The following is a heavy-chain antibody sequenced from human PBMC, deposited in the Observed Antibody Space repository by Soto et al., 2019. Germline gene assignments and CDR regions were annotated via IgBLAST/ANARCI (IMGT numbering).Heavy chain of an antibody. CDR3: SSRVTDAPT. V-gene: IGHV4-4*02. CDR2: TLYSGRT. D-gene: IGHD3-10*01. CDR1: GASISSGW. J-gene: IGHJ5*02. Sequence: QVQLQESGPGLVKPSGTLSLTCAVSGASISSGWWTWVRQPPGKGLEWIGETLYSGRTNYNSSLNSRVTISIDKSKTQFSLNLSSVPAADTAVYYCSSRVTDAPTWGQGTLVTVSS.